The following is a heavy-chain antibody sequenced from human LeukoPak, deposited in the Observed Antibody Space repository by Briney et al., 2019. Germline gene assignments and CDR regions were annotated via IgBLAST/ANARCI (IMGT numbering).Heavy chain of an antibody. Sequence: GGSLRLSCAASGFTFSSYWMSWVRQAPGKGLEGVATINIDGSEKYYVNSVKGRFTISRDNARNSLYLQMNSLRGEDTAVYYCAREGTLRAHWDPFDYWGQGTLVTVSS. CDR2: INIDGSEK. D-gene: IGHD7-27*01. CDR3: AREGTLRAHWDPFDY. J-gene: IGHJ4*02. CDR1: GFTFSSYW. V-gene: IGHV3-7*01.